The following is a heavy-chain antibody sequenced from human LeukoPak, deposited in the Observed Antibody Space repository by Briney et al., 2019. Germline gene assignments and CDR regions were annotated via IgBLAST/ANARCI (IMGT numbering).Heavy chain of an antibody. CDR1: GGTFSIYA. CDR3: ARESYYDNSGYYYVHYYYGMDV. J-gene: IGHJ6*02. V-gene: IGHV1-69*01. CDR2: IIPIFGTA. Sequence: ASVKVSCKASGGTFSIYAISWVRQAPGQGLEWMGGIIPIFGTANYAQKFQGRVTITADESTSTAYMELSSLRSEDTAVYYCARESYYDNSGYYYVHYYYGMDVWGQGTTVTVSS. D-gene: IGHD3-22*01.